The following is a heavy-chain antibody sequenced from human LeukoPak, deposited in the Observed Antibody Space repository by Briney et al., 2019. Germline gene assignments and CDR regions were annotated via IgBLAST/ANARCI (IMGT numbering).Heavy chain of an antibody. Sequence: SETLSLTRAVYGGSFSGYYWSWIRQPPGKGLEWIGEINHSGSTNYNPSLKSRVTISVDTSKNQFSLKLSSVTAADTAVYYCARATVTILGDYWGQGTLVTVSS. J-gene: IGHJ4*02. CDR2: INHSGST. D-gene: IGHD4-17*01. CDR1: GGSFSGYY. CDR3: ARATVTILGDY. V-gene: IGHV4-34*01.